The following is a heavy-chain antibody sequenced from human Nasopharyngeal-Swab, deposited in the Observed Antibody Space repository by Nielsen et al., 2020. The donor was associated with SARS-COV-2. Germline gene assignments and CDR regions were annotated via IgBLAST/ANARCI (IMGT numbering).Heavy chain of an antibody. D-gene: IGHD3-22*01. Sequence: GESLKISCAASGFTFSSYAMSWVRQAPGKGLEWASAISGSGGSTYYADSVKGRFTISRDNSKNTLYLQMNSLRAEDTAVYYCANIYYDSSGYYWGQGTLVTVSS. CDR3: ANIYYDSSGYY. CDR1: GFTFSSYA. J-gene: IGHJ4*02. CDR2: ISGSGGST. V-gene: IGHV3-23*01.